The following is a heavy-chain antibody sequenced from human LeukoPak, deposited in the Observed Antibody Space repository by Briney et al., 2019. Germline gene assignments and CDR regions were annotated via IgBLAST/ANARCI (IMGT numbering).Heavy chain of an antibody. CDR3: ARAGIAAAGPNAGFEP. CDR2: INPSGGST. V-gene: IGHV1-46*01. Sequence: ASVKVSCKASGYTFTSYYMHWVRHPPGQGLEWMGIINPSGGSTSYAQKFQGRVTMTRDTSTSTVYMELSSLRSEDTAVYYCARAGIAAAGPNAGFEPWGQGTLGTVSS. CDR1: GYTFTSYY. D-gene: IGHD6-13*01. J-gene: IGHJ5*02.